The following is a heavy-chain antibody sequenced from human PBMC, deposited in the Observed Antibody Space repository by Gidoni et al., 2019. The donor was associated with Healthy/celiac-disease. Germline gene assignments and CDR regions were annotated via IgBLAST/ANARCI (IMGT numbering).Heavy chain of an antibody. V-gene: IGHV3-7*05. CDR3: ARLGGHMVQGAFDI. Sequence: EVQLVESGGGLVQPGGSLRLSCAASGLTFRGYWMSWVRQAPGKGLEGVANIKQEGSEKYYVDSVKGRFTISRDNAKNSLYLQMNSLRAEDTAVYYCARLGGHMVQGAFDIWGQGTMVTVSS. J-gene: IGHJ3*02. CDR2: IKQEGSEK. CDR1: GLTFRGYW. D-gene: IGHD3-10*01.